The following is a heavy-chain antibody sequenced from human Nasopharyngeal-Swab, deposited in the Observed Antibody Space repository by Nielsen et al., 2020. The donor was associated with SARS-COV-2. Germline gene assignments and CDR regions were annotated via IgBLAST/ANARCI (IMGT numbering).Heavy chain of an antibody. D-gene: IGHD5-12*01. CDR3: ASSSGYDTFDY. Sequence: SETLSLTCTVSGGSISSSSYYWGWIRQPPGKGLEWIGSIYYGGSTYYNPSLKSRVTISVDTSKNQFSLKLSSVTAADTAVYYCASSSGYDTFDYWGQGTLVTVSS. J-gene: IGHJ4*02. CDR1: GGSISSSSYY. V-gene: IGHV4-39*07. CDR2: IYYGGST.